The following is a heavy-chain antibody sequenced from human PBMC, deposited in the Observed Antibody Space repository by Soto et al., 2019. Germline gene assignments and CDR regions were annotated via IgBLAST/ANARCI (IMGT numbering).Heavy chain of an antibody. CDR2: IYYSGST. CDR1: GGSLSSGGYY. V-gene: IGHV4-31*03. J-gene: IGHJ4*02. Sequence: SETLSLTCTVSGGSLSSGGYYWSWIRQHPGKGLEWIGYIYYSGSTYYNPSLKSRVTISVDTSKNQFSLKLSSVTAADTAVYYCARVDIWFGELLTFHYFDYWGQGTLVTVSS. D-gene: IGHD3-10*01. CDR3: ARVDIWFGELLTFHYFDY.